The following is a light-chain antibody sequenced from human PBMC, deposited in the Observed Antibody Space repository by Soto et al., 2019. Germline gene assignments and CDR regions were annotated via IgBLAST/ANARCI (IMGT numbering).Light chain of an antibody. Sequence: EIVLTQSPGTLSLSPGERATLSCRASQSVSSSYLAWYQQKPGQAPRLLIYGASSRATGIPDRFSGSESGTDFTLTIIRLEPDDFAVYYSLQYGSSPMYTVGQGNQLAIK. CDR1: QSVSSSY. J-gene: IGKJ2*01. CDR2: GAS. V-gene: IGKV3-20*01. CDR3: LQYGSSPMYT.